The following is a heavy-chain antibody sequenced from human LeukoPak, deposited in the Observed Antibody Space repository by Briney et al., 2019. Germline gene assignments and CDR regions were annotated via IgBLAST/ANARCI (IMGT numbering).Heavy chain of an antibody. Sequence: PSETLSLTCTVSGGSVSSGSYYWSWIRQPPGKGLEWIGYIYYSGSTNYNPSLKSRVTISVDTSKNQFSLKLSSVTAADTAVYYCAREAVTTGAFDIWGQGTMVTVSS. CDR2: IYYSGST. CDR3: AREAVTTGAFDI. D-gene: IGHD4-17*01. J-gene: IGHJ3*02. V-gene: IGHV4-61*01. CDR1: GGSVSSGSYY.